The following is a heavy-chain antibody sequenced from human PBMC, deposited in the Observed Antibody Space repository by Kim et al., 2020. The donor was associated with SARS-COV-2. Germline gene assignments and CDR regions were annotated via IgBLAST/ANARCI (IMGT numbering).Heavy chain of an antibody. Sequence: GGSLRLSCAASGFTFNNYAMSWVRQAPGKGLEWLSSISGSGDTTDYADSVKGRFTISRDDSKNTLYLQMNSLRAEDTAVYYCAKPLASYYYGMDVWGQGTTVTVSS. CDR2: ISGSGDTT. V-gene: IGHV3-23*01. D-gene: IGHD5-12*01. CDR1: GFTFNNYA. CDR3: AKPLASYYYGMDV. J-gene: IGHJ6*02.